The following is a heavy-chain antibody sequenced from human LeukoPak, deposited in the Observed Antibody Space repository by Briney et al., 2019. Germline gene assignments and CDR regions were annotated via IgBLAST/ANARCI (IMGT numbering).Heavy chain of an antibody. CDR1: GYTFTSYA. Sequence: GASVKVSCKASGYTFTSYAMHWVRQAPGQRLEWMGWINAGNGNTKYSQKFQGRVTITRDTSASTAYMELSSLRSEDTAVYYCARDRAYDYDFWSGSLHYFDYWGQGTLVTVSS. J-gene: IGHJ4*02. D-gene: IGHD3-3*01. V-gene: IGHV1-3*01. CDR3: ARDRAYDYDFWSGSLHYFDY. CDR2: INAGNGNT.